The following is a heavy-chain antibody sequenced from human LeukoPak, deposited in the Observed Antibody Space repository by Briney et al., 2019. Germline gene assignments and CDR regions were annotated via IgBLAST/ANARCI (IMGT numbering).Heavy chain of an antibody. CDR1: GGSFSGYY. Sequence: SETLSLTCAVYGGSFSGYYWSWIRQPPGKGLEWIGEINRSGSTKYNPSLKSRVTISVDTSKNQFSLRLSSVTAADTAVYYCARDWGVSARPGYMDVWGKGTTVTVSS. CDR2: INRSGST. V-gene: IGHV4-34*01. J-gene: IGHJ6*03. D-gene: IGHD6-6*01. CDR3: ARDWGVSARPGYMDV.